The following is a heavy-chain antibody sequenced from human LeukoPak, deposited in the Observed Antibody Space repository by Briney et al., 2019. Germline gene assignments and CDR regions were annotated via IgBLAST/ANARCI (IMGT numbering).Heavy chain of an antibody. CDR3: ARQDDSSGYSY. CDR2: IYHSGST. CDR1: GYSISSGYY. V-gene: IGHV4-38-2*01. D-gene: IGHD3-22*01. Sequence: SETLSLTCAVSGYSISSGYYWGWIRQPPGKGLEWIGSIYHSGSTYYNPSLKSRVTISVDTSKNQFSLKPGSVTAADTAVYYCARQDDSSGYSYWGQGTLVTVSS. J-gene: IGHJ4*02.